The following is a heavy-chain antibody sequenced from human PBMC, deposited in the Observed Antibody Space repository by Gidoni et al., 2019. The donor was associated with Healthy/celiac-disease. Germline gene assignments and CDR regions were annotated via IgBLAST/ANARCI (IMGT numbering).Heavy chain of an antibody. CDR2: IYHSGST. D-gene: IGHD2-2*01. Sequence: QVQLQESGPGLVTPSGTLSLTCAVSGGSISSSNWWSWVRQPPGKGLEWIGEIYHSGSTNYNPSLKSRVTISVDKSKNQFSLKLSSVTAADTAVYYCAREGDIVLVPAAPRAAFDIWGQGTMVTVSS. V-gene: IGHV4-4*02. CDR3: AREGDIVLVPAAPRAAFDI. J-gene: IGHJ3*02. CDR1: GGSISSSNW.